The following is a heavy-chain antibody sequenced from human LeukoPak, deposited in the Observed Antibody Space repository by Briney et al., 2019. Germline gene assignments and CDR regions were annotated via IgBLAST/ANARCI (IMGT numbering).Heavy chain of an antibody. D-gene: IGHD3-9*01. CDR1: GFTFDDYV. Sequence: GGSLRLSCAASGFTFDDYVMHWVRQPPGKGLEWVSGISWSGGNIAYAESVKGRFTISRDNAKNSLYLQMNSLRSEDTALYYCAKGNNLLTAYYDWGQGTLVTVSS. CDR3: AKGNNLLTAYYD. V-gene: IGHV3-9*01. CDR2: ISWSGGNI. J-gene: IGHJ4*02.